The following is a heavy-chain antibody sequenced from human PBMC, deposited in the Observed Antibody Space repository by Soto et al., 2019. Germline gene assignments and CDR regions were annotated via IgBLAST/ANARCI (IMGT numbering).Heavy chain of an antibody. CDR3: ARETYDCDY. CDR2: IKHDGSEK. Sequence: EVQLVESGGGLVQPGGSLRLSCAASGFTFSTYWMSWVRQAPGKGMEWVANIKHDGSEKYYVDSVKGRFTISRDNADNALYLQMNSLRAEDRAVDYCARETYDCDYWGQGALVTVSS. V-gene: IGHV3-7*01. D-gene: IGHD4-17*01. CDR1: GFTFSTYW. J-gene: IGHJ4*02.